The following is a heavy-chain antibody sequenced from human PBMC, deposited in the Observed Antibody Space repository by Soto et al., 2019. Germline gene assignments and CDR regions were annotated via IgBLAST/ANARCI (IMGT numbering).Heavy chain of an antibody. CDR3: LRGISAPDY. D-gene: IGHD3-10*01. CDR1: GFTCSNYA. CDR2: LRASGGST. Sequence: PGGSLRLSCAASGFTCSNYAMTWVRQAPGKGLEWVSALRASGGSTYYADSVRGRFTISRDNSKNTLYLQMNSLRVDDTAVYYCLRGISAPDYWGQGTLVTVSS. V-gene: IGHV3-23*01. J-gene: IGHJ4*02.